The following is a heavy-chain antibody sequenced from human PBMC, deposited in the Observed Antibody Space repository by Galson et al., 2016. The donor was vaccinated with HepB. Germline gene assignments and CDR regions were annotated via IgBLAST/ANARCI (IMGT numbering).Heavy chain of an antibody. CDR1: GFTFSDHY. CDR3: VRVARVPGPLDY. V-gene: IGHV3-72*01. CDR2: VRKKENSYTT. J-gene: IGHJ4*02. Sequence: SLRLSCAASGFTFSDHYMDWVRQAPGKGLEWVGRVRKKENSYTTEYAASVKGRFTVSRDDSKNSLYLQMSSLKTEDTAVYYCVRVARVPGPLDYWGLGTLVTVSS. D-gene: IGHD2-21*01.